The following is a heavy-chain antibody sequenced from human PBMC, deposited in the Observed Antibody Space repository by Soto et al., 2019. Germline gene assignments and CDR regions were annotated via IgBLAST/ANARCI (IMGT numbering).Heavy chain of an antibody. V-gene: IGHV1-18*01. CDR1: GYTFTNFG. CDR2: ISAYNGNT. J-gene: IGHJ4*02. Sequence: QVHLVQSGAEVKKPGASVKVSCTASGYTFTNFGISWVRQAPGQGLEWMGWISAYNGNTNYAQKFQGRVTMTTATSTSTAYMALRSLRSDDTAVYYCARAGTPIDYWGQGTLVTVSS. D-gene: IGHD3-10*01. CDR3: ARAGTPIDY.